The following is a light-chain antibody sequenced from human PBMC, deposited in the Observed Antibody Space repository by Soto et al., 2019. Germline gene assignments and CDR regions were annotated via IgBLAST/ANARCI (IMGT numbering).Light chain of an antibody. CDR3: LQDFNCLQT. CDR1: QDIRDD. V-gene: IGKV1-6*01. Sequence: GDTVTITCRASQDIRDDLGWYQLKPGKAPKLLIYAASTLQSGVPSRFSGSGSGTEFTLTISSLQTEDFGTYYCLQDFNCLQTFGQGTQVEI. J-gene: IGKJ1*01. CDR2: AAS.